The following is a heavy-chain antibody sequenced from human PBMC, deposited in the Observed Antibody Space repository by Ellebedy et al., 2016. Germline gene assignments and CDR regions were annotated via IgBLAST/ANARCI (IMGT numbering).Heavy chain of an antibody. D-gene: IGHD2-2*02. J-gene: IGHJ4*02. Sequence: GGSLRLSXAASGFTFSSYAMHWVRQAPGKGLEWVAVISYDRSNKYYADSVKGRFTISRDNSKNTLYLQMNSLRAEDTAVYYCARDPSYCSSTSCYIPDYWGQGTLVTVSS. V-gene: IGHV3-30-3*01. CDR2: ISYDRSNK. CDR3: ARDPSYCSSTSCYIPDY. CDR1: GFTFSSYA.